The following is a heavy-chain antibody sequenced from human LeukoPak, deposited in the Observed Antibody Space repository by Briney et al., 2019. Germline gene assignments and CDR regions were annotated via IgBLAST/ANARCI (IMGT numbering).Heavy chain of an antibody. J-gene: IGHJ4*02. CDR1: GYTFTSYG. CDR2: ISAYNGNT. V-gene: IGHV1-18*01. CDR3: AGGSDENYWGYCSSTSCYYFDY. D-gene: IGHD2-2*01. Sequence: ASVKVSCRASGYTFTSYGISWVRQAPGQGLEWMGWISAYNGNTNYAQKLQGRVTMTTDTSTSTAYMELRSLRSDDTAVYYCAGGSDENYWGYCSSTSCYYFDYWGQGTLVTVSS.